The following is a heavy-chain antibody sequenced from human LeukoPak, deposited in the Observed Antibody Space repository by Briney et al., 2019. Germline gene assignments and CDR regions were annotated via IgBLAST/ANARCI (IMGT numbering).Heavy chain of an antibody. CDR3: ARAEQLAEFDY. V-gene: IGHV1-46*01. CDR2: INPSGGST. J-gene: IGHJ4*02. CDR1: GYTFTSYY. D-gene: IGHD6-6*01. Sequence: ASVKVSCKASGYTFTSYYMHWVRKAPGQGLEWMGIINPSGGSTSYAQKFQGRVTMTRDTSTSTVYMELSSLRSEDTAVYYCARAEQLAEFDYWGQGTLVTVSS.